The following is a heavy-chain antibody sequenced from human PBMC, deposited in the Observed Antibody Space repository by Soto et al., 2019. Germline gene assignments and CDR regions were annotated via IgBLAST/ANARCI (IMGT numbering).Heavy chain of an antibody. CDR1: GYTFTSYG. V-gene: IGHV1-18*04. J-gene: IGHJ6*02. Sequence: QVQLVQSGAEVKKPGASVKVSCKASGYTFTSYGISWVRQAPGQGLEWMGWIIAYNGNTNYAQKHQGRVTMTTDTSTSTAYMELRSLGSEDTDLYYCARDRPAMAGGGRDVWGQGTTVTVS. D-gene: IGHD5-18*01. CDR3: ARDRPAMAGGGRDV. CDR2: IIAYNGNT.